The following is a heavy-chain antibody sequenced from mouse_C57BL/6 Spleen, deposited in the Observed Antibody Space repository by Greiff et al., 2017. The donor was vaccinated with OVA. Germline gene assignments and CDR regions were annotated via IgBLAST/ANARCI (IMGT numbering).Heavy chain of an antibody. Sequence: VQLQQPGTELVKPGASVKLSCKASGYTFTSYWMHWVKQGPGQGLEWIGNINPSNGGTNYNEKFKSNATLTVDKSSIIAYMQLSSLTSEDSEVYESARKVEDYDGSSFDYWGQGTTLTVSS. J-gene: IGHJ2*01. CDR2: INPSNGGT. V-gene: IGHV1-53*01. CDR3: ARKVEDYDGSSFDY. CDR1: GYTFTSYW. D-gene: IGHD1-1*01.